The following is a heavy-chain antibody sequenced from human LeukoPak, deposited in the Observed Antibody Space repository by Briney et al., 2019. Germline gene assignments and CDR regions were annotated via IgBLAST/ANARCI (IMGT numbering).Heavy chain of an antibody. J-gene: IGHJ4*02. CDR2: ISSSSSYI. CDR3: ARDSEVVIDPPIDY. D-gene: IGHD3-22*01. V-gene: IGHV3-21*01. Sequence: TGGSLRLSCAASGFTFSTYSMNWVRQAPGKGLEWVSSISSSSSYIYYADSVKGRFTISRDNAKNSLYLQMNSLRAEDTAVYYCARDSEVVIDPPIDYWGQGTLVTVSS. CDR1: GFTFSTYS.